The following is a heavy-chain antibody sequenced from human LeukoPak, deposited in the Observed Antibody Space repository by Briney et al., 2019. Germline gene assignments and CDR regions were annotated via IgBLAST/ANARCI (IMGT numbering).Heavy chain of an antibody. CDR1: GYTFTSYG. Sequence: ASVKVSCKASGYTFTSYGISWVRQAPGQGLEWMGWISAYNGNTNYAQKLQGRVTMTTDTSTSTAYMELRSLRFDDTAVYYCARAGNSYGLPVDDYWGQGTLVTVSS. CDR2: ISAYNGNT. J-gene: IGHJ4*02. D-gene: IGHD5-18*01. CDR3: ARAGNSYGLPVDDY. V-gene: IGHV1-18*01.